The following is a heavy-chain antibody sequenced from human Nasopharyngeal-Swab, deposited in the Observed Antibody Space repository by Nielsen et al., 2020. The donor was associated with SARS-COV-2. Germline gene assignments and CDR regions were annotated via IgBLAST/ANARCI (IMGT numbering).Heavy chain of an antibody. J-gene: IGHJ4*02. CDR2: INHSGST. D-gene: IGHD3-22*01. CDR3: ANYYDSSGYFVY. V-gene: IGHV4-34*01. CDR1: GGSFSGYY. Sequence: SETLSLTCAVYGGSFSGYYWSWIRQPPGKGLEWIGEINHSGSTNYNPSLKSRVTISVDTSKNQFSLKLSSVTAADTAVYYCANYYDSSGYFVYWGQGTLVTVSS.